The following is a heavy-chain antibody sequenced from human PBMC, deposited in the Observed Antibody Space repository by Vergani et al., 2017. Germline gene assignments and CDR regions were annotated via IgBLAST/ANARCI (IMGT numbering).Heavy chain of an antibody. Sequence: QVQLVQSGAEVKKPGSSVKVSCKASGGTFSSYAISWVRQAPGQGLEWRGGIIPIFGTANYAQKFQGRVTITADESTGTAYRELSSLRSEDTAVYYCARVGDSDSYRIFYYYGMDVWGQGTTVTVSS. CDR2: IIPIFGTA. D-gene: IGHD5-18*01. V-gene: IGHV1-69*12. CDR1: GGTFSSYA. CDR3: ARVGDSDSYRIFYYYGMDV. J-gene: IGHJ6*02.